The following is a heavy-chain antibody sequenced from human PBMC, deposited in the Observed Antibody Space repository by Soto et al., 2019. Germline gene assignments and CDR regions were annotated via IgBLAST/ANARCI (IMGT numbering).Heavy chain of an antibody. Sequence: QVQLVQSGAEVKKPGASVKVSCKASGYPFTSYDINWVRQATGQGLEWMGWMNPNSGNKGYAQKFQGRVTMTRNTGIIKAYMELGSLRSEDTAVYYCARRYSSQREWYFDLWGRGTLVTVSS. CDR2: MNPNSGNK. V-gene: IGHV1-8*01. CDR3: ARRYSSQREWYFDL. J-gene: IGHJ2*01. CDR1: GYPFTSYD. D-gene: IGHD6-13*01.